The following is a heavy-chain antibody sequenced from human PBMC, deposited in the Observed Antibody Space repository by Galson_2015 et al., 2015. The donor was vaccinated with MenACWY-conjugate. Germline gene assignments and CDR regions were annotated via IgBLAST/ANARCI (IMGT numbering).Heavy chain of an antibody. CDR2: INPGGSST. Sequence: SLRLSCAASGFIFNTYWMHWVRQAPGKGLVWVSRINPGGSSTTYADSVKDRFTISRDNAKNTLYQQMNSLRPEDTAVFYCAKTRGASFYFDSWGQGTLVTVSS. J-gene: IGHJ4*02. CDR1: GFIFNTYW. D-gene: IGHD1-26*01. V-gene: IGHV3-74*01. CDR3: AKTRGASFYFDS.